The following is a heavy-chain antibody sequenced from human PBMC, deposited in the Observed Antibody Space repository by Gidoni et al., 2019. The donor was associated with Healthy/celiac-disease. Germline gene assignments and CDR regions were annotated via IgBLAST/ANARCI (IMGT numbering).Heavy chain of an antibody. D-gene: IGHD5-18*01. CDR2: ISYDGSNK. J-gene: IGHJ4*02. V-gene: IGHV3-30*18. CDR1: GFTFSSYG. Sequence: QVQLVESGGGVVQPGRSLRLSCAASGFTFSSYGMHWVRQAPGKGLEWGAVISYDGSNKYYADSVKGRFTISRDNSKNTLYLQMNSLRAEDTAVYYCAKGQEDSYGYRIDYWGQGTLVTVSS. CDR3: AKGQEDSYGYRIDY.